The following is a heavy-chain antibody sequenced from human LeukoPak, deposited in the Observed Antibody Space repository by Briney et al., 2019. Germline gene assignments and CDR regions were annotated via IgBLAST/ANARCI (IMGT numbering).Heavy chain of an antibody. CDR3: ARDPPGTTGDAFGI. D-gene: IGHD1-14*01. Sequence: GASVKVSCKASGYTFTSYGISWVRQAPGQGLEWMGWISAYNGNTNYAQKLQGRVTMTTDTSTSTAYMELRSLRADDTAVYYCARDPPGTTGDAFGIWGTGTMVTVCS. CDR2: ISAYNGNT. V-gene: IGHV1-18*01. J-gene: IGHJ3*02. CDR1: GYTFTSYG.